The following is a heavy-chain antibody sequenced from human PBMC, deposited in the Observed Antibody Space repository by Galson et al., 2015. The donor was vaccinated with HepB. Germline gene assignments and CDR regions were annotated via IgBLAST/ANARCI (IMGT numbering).Heavy chain of an antibody. D-gene: IGHD3-22*01. V-gene: IGHV4-39*01. CDR3: ARRPHYYDSSGDAFDI. J-gene: IGHJ3*02. Sequence: ETLSLTCTVSGGSISSSSYYWGWIRQPPGKGLEWIGSIYYSGSTYYNPSLKSRVTISVDTSKNQFSLKLSSVTAADTAVYYCARRPHYYDSSGDAFDIWGQGTMVTVSS. CDR2: IYYSGST. CDR1: GGSISSSSYY.